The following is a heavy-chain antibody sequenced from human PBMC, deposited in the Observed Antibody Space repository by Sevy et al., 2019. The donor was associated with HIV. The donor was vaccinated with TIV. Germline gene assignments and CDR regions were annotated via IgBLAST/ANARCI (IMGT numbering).Heavy chain of an antibody. J-gene: IGHJ4*02. CDR2: ISWNSGSI. CDR1: GFTFDDYA. CDR3: AKGEGELIDY. V-gene: IGHV3-9*01. D-gene: IGHD1-7*01. Sequence: GGSLRLSCAASGFTFDDYAMHWVRQAPGKGLEWVSGISWNSGSIGYADSVKGRFTISRDNAKNSLYLQMNRLRAEDTALYYCAKGEGELIDYWGQGTLVTVSS.